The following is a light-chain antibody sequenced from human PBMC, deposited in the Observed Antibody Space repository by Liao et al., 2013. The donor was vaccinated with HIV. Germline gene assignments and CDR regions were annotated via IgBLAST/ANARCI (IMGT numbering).Light chain of an antibody. CDR3: QVWDRGSDHPL. CDR2: HDN. Sequence: SYELTQPPSVSVSPGEPASITCSGDQLGDRYVCWYQQKPGQSPVLVIYHDNKRPSGIPEQFSASNSGNTATLTITWVEAGDEADYYCQVWDRGSDHPLFGGGTRLTVL. CDR1: QLGDRY. J-gene: IGLJ2*01. V-gene: IGLV3-1*01.